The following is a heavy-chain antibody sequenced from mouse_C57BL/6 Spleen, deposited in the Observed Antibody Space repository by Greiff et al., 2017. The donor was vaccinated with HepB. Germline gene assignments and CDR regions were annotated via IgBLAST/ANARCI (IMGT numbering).Heavy chain of an antibody. J-gene: IGHJ2*01. Sequence: EVQLQQSGAELVKPGASVKLSCTASGFNIKDYYMHWVKQRTEQGLEWIGRIDPEDGETKYAPNFQGKATITADTSSNTAYLQLSSLTSEDTAVYYCARWLTGGYYFDYWGQGTTLTVSS. CDR2: IDPEDGET. CDR1: GFNIKDYY. CDR3: ARWLTGGYYFDY. D-gene: IGHD4-1*01. V-gene: IGHV14-2*01.